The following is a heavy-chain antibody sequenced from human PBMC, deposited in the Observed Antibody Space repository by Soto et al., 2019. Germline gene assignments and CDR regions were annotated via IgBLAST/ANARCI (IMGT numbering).Heavy chain of an antibody. V-gene: IGHV4-30-4*01. J-gene: IGHJ5*02. CDR3: ARLRWETENNWFDP. Sequence: SETLSLTCTVSGDSINSVDHYWSWIRQPPGKGLEWMVYIYHSGSTHYNPSLNSRLTISIDTSTNRFSLNLTSVTAADTAVYFCARLRWETENNWFDPWGQGALVTVSS. D-gene: IGHD1-26*01. CDR2: IYHSGST. CDR1: GDSINSVDHY.